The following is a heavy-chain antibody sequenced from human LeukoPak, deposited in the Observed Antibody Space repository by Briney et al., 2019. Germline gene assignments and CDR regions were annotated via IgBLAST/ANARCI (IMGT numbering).Heavy chain of an antibody. D-gene: IGHD6-6*01. CDR1: GGSFSGYY. V-gene: IGHV4-34*01. Sequence: SETLSLTCAVYGGSFSGYYWSWIRQPPGKGLEWIGEINHSGSTNYNPSLKSRVTISVDTSKNQFSLKLSSVTAADTAVYYCARHPRIAARPSGFYYYMDVWGKGTTVTVSS. J-gene: IGHJ6*03. CDR3: ARHPRIAARPSGFYYYMDV. CDR2: INHSGST.